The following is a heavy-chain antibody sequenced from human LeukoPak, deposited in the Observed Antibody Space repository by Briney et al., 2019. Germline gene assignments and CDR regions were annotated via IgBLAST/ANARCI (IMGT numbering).Heavy chain of an antibody. CDR3: AREGDISVITYAY. Sequence: GGSLRPSCAASGFTFSSFWMNWLRQAPGEGLEWVANIKQDGSEKYYADSVKGRFTISRDNAKNSLFLQMNSLRAEDTAVYYCAREGDISVITYAYWGQGTLVTVSS. CDR1: GFTFSSFW. CDR2: IKQDGSEK. D-gene: IGHD5-12*01. V-gene: IGHV3-7*01. J-gene: IGHJ4*02.